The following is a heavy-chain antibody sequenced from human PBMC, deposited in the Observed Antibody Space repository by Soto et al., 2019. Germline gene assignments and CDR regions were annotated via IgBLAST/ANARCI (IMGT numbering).Heavy chain of an antibody. Sequence: SQTLSLTCAISGDSVSSNGVAWNWLRQSPSRGLEWLGRTYYRSRWYVEYAESVKSRLIINSDTSKSQFSLHLTSVTPEDTAVYSCARGLGRTYDPWGQGTLVTVSS. D-gene: IGHD1-7*01. J-gene: IGHJ5*02. CDR2: TYYRSRWYV. V-gene: IGHV6-1*01. CDR3: ARGLGRTYDP. CDR1: GDSVSSNGVA.